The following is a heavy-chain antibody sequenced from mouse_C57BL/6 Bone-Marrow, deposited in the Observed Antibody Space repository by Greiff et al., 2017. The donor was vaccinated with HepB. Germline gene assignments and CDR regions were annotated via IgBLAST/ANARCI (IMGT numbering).Heavy chain of an antibody. CDR3: ARAYYSNYGLYYAMDY. V-gene: IGHV1-80*01. CDR2: IYPGDGDT. Sequence: VQVVESGAELVKPGASVKISCKASGYAFSSYWMNWVKQRPGKGLEWIGQIYPGDGDTNYNGKFKGKATLTADKSSSTAYMQLSSLTSEDSAVYFCARAYYSNYGLYYAMDYWGQGTSVTVSS. CDR1: GYAFSSYW. J-gene: IGHJ4*01. D-gene: IGHD2-5*01.